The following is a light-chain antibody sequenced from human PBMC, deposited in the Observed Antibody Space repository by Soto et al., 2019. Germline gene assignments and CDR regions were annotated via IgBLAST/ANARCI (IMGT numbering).Light chain of an antibody. CDR1: STDFVSYNR. Sequence: QSALTQPPSVSGSPGQSVTISCTGTSTDFVSYNRVSWYQQPPGTAPKLIIFGVSKRPSGVPDRFSGSKSGNTASLTISGLQAEDEADYFCCSYAGTYTVFFGGGTKLTVL. CDR2: GVS. V-gene: IGLV2-11*01. J-gene: IGLJ2*01. CDR3: CSYAGTYTVF.